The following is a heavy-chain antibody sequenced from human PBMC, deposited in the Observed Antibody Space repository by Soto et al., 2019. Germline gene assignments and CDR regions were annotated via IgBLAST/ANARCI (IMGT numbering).Heavy chain of an antibody. Sequence: QMQLVQSGPEVKKPGTSVKVSCKASGFTFTSSAMQCVRQARGQRLEWIGWIVVGSGNTNYAQKFQERVTITRDMSTSTAYMELSSLRSEDTAVYYCAADLITFGGVIPYYYWGQGTLVTVSS. V-gene: IGHV1-58*02. CDR1: GFTFTSSA. D-gene: IGHD3-16*01. CDR2: IVVGSGNT. CDR3: AADLITFGGVIPYYY. J-gene: IGHJ4*02.